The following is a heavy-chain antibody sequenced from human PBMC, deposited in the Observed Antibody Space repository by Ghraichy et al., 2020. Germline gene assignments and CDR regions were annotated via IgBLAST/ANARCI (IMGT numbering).Heavy chain of an antibody. Sequence: GGSLRLSCAASGFTFSSYWMHWVRQAPGKGLVWVSRINSDGSSTSYADSVKGRFTISRDNAKNTLYLQMNSLRAEDTAVYYCARGGIGYYYGMDVWGQGTTVTVSS. CDR2: INSDGSST. CDR1: GFTFSSYW. V-gene: IGHV3-74*01. D-gene: IGHD3-16*01. J-gene: IGHJ6*02. CDR3: ARGGIGYYYGMDV.